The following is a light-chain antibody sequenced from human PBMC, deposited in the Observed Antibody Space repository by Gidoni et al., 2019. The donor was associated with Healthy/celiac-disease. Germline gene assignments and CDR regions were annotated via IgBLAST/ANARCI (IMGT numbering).Light chain of an antibody. Sequence: QSALTQPASVSGAAGQSITISCTGTSSDVGGYNYVSWYQQHPVKAPKLMIYDVSNRPSGVSNLFSCSKSGNTSSLPISVLQAEDESVYYCSSSPSSSTRTVFGGGTQLTVL. CDR1: SSDVGGYNY. V-gene: IGLV2-14*01. J-gene: IGLJ7*01. CDR3: SSSPSSSTRTV. CDR2: DVS.